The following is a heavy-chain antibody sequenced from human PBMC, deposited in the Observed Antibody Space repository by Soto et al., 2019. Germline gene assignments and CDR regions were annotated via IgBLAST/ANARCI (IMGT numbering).Heavy chain of an antibody. Sequence: SETLSLTCTVSGGSISSGDYYWSWIRQPPGKGLEWIGYIYYSGSTYYNPSLKSRVTISVDTSKNQFSLKLSSVTAADTAVYYCARESNYYDSSGHPEPRFDPWGQGTLVT. CDR2: IYYSGST. D-gene: IGHD3-22*01. CDR1: GGSISSGDYY. V-gene: IGHV4-30-4*01. J-gene: IGHJ5*02. CDR3: ARESNYYDSSGHPEPRFDP.